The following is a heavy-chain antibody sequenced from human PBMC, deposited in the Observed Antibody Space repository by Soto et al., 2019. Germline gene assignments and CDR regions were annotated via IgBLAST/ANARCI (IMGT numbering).Heavy chain of an antibody. CDR2: MSHIGSV. CDR3: ARSLGWYAVDY. Sequence: QVLLQESGPGLVQPSGTLSLSCVVSGVSIGSNYYWGWVRQPPGQGLEWPGDMSHIGSVNYNPSLKSRVTISMDKSQNQFSLKLDSMTAADTAVYYCARSLGWYAVDYWGQGTLVIVSS. J-gene: IGHJ4*02. CDR1: GVSIGSNYY. D-gene: IGHD6-19*01. V-gene: IGHV4-4*02.